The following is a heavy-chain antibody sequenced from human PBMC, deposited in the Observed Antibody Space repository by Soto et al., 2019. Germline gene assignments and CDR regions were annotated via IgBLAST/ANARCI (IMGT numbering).Heavy chain of an antibody. CDR3: ARGSTGYSSSWYRY. CDR1: GGSISGSNW. D-gene: IGHD6-13*01. V-gene: IGHV4-4*02. J-gene: IGHJ4*02. Sequence: PSETLSLTCAVSGGSISGSNWWGWVRQPPGKGLEWIGEIYPNGNTHYNPSLKSRVTISVDKSMNYFSLKLTSVTAADTAVYYCARGSTGYSSSWYRYWGQGTLVTVSS. CDR2: IYPNGNT.